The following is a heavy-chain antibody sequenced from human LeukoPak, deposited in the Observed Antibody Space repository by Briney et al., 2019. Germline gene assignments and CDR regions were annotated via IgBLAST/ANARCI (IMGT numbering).Heavy chain of an antibody. J-gene: IGHJ4*02. CDR2: IKQDGSEK. CDR3: ARGMVTRGCRYFDY. Sequence: GGSLRLSCAASGFTFSSYWMHWVRQAPGKGLEWVANIKQDGSEKYYVDSVKGRFTISRDNAKNSLYLQMNSLRAEDTAVYYCARGMVTRGCRYFDYWGQGTLVTVSS. V-gene: IGHV3-7*04. D-gene: IGHD5-18*01. CDR1: GFTFSSYW.